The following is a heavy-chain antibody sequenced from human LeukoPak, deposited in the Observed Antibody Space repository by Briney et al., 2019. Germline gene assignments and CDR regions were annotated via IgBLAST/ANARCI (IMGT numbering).Heavy chain of an antibody. V-gene: IGHV3-7*01. D-gene: IGHD2-8*01. CDR1: GFSFSSYW. CDR2: IKQDGSEK. Sequence: PGGSLRLSCVASGFSFSSYWMSWVRQAPGKGLEWVANIKQDGSEKYYVDSVKGRFTISRDNAKNSLYLQMNSLRAEDTAAYYCAREMYPFDYWGQGTLVTVSS. J-gene: IGHJ4*02. CDR3: AREMYPFDY.